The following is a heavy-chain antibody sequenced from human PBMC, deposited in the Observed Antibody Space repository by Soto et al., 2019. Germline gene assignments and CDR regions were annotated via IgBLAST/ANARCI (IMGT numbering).Heavy chain of an antibody. CDR3: ARHKETDSGSPRRAFDS. D-gene: IGHD3-10*01. CDR2: MYHSGST. CDR1: GGSISSVGYS. V-gene: IGHV4-30-2*01. J-gene: IGHJ4*02. Sequence: PSETLSLTCAVSGGSISSVGYSWSWIRQPPGQGLEWIGYMYHSGSTYYNPSLKSRVTISIDRSKNQFSLKLSSVTAADTAVYYCARHKETDSGSPRRAFDSWGQGTLVTVSS.